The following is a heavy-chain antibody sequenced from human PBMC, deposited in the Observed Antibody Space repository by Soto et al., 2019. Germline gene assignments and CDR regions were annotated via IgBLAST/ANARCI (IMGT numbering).Heavy chain of an antibody. V-gene: IGHV5-51*01. CDR1: GYRFTSYW. D-gene: IGHD6-19*01. CDR2: IFPGDSET. J-gene: IGHJ4*02. Sequence: GESLKISCKASGYRFTSYWIAWVRQMPGKGLEWMGIIFPGDSETRYSPSFRGQVIISADKSISTAYLQWSSLKASDTAMYFCARHPAVSGDYWGQGTLVTVSS. CDR3: ARHPAVSGDY.